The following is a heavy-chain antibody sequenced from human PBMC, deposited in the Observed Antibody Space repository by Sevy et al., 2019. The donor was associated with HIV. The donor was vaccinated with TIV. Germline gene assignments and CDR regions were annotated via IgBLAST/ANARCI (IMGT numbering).Heavy chain of an antibody. CDR2: IWYDGSNK. V-gene: IGHV3-33*01. CDR3: ARAGNVVVAATEGRYFDY. Sequence: GGSLRLSCAASGFTFSSYGMHWVRQAPGKGLEWVAVIWYDGSNKYYADSVKGRFTISRNNSKNTLYLQMNSLGAEDTAVYYCARAGNVVVAATEGRYFDYWGQGTLVTVSS. CDR1: GFTFSSYG. J-gene: IGHJ4*02. D-gene: IGHD2-15*01.